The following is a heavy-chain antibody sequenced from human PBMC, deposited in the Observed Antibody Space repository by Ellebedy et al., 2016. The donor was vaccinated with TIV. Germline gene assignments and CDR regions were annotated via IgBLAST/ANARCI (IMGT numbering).Heavy chain of an antibody. CDR3: ATDGSFGDYLSPTHAFVI. CDR2: IYQDGTKK. CDR1: RFSFSSYW. V-gene: IGHV3-7*01. J-gene: IGHJ3*02. D-gene: IGHD4-17*01. Sequence: GGSLRLSCAASRFSFSSYWMGWVRQAPGKGLEWVANIYQDGTKKYYVDSVKGRFTISRDNAKNSLYLQMHSLRAEDTAVYYCATDGSFGDYLSPTHAFVIWGQGTMVTVSS.